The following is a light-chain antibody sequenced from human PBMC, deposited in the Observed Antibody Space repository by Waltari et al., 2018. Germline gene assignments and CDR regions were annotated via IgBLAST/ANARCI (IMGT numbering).Light chain of an antibody. CDR3: QSFDSSHVV. V-gene: IGLV6-57*03. CDR1: SGNIATNY. J-gene: IGLJ2*01. CDR2: EDN. Sequence: FMLTQPHSVSESPGKTVTLSCTRRSGNIATNYVQWYQQRPGSAPTKVIYEDNQRPSGVPDRFSGSIDSSSNSASLIISGLKAEDEADYYCQSFDSSHVVFGGGTKLTVL.